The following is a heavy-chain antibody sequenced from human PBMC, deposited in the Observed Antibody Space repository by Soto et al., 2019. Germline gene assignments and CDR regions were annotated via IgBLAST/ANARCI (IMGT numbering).Heavy chain of an antibody. CDR2: IYYSGST. Sequence: SETLSLTCTVSGGSISSYYWSWIRQPPGKGLEWIGYIYYSGSTNYNPSLKSRVTISVDTSKNQFSLKLSSVTAADTAVYYCARGYYYDSSGRNFDYWGQGTLVTVSS. D-gene: IGHD3-22*01. J-gene: IGHJ4*02. CDR3: ARGYYYDSSGRNFDY. CDR1: GGSISSYY. V-gene: IGHV4-59*01.